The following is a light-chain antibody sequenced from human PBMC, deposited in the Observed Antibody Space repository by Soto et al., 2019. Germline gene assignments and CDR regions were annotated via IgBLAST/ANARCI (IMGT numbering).Light chain of an antibody. J-gene: IGKJ1*01. Sequence: EIVLTQSPGTLSLSPGERGTLSCRASQNLGTMYLAWFQQKSGQAPRLLISGSSIRATGIPKRFSGSGSGTDFTLTINTLQPEDVATYFCLKYNKDAPGAFGQGTKVDIK. CDR1: QNLGTMY. CDR2: GSS. V-gene: IGKV3-20*01. CDR3: LKYNKDAPGA.